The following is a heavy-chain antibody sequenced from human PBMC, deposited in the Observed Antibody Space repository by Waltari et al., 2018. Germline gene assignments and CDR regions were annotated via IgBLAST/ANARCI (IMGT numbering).Heavy chain of an antibody. J-gene: IGHJ5*02. D-gene: IGHD2-2*01. CDR2: INSDGSST. Sequence: EVQLVESGGGLVQPGGSLRLSCAASGFTFSSYWMHWVRQAPGKGLGWVSRINSDGSSTSYADSVKGRFTISRDNAKNTLYLQMNSLRAEDTAVYYCARGDIVVVPAGNWFDPWGQGTLVTVSS. CDR3: ARGDIVVVPAGNWFDP. V-gene: IGHV3-74*01. CDR1: GFTFSSYW.